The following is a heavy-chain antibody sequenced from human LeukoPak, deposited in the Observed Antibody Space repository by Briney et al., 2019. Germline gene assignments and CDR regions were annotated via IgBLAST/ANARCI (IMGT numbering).Heavy chain of an antibody. J-gene: IGHJ4*02. D-gene: IGHD1-26*01. CDR3: ATLGATSFDY. CDR1: GYTFTDYY. Sequence: ASVKVSCKTSGYTFTDYYIHWVRQAPGQGLEWMGRIVPNSGGTNYAQKFQGRVTMTRDTSISTAYMELNRLRYDDTAVYYCATLGATSFDYWGQGTLVTVSS. CDR2: IVPNSGGT. V-gene: IGHV1-2*06.